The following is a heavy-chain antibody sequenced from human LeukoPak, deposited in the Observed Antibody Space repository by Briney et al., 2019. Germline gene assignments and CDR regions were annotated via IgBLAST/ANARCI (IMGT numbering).Heavy chain of an antibody. Sequence: GGSLRLSCAASGFTFSSYAMHWVRQAPGKGLEWVAVISYDGSNKCYADSVKGRFTISRDNSKNTLYLQMNSLRAEDTAVYYCARGDDSSGYYYDRVYFDYWGQGTLVTVSS. V-gene: IGHV3-30-3*01. J-gene: IGHJ4*02. D-gene: IGHD3-22*01. CDR1: GFTFSSYA. CDR2: ISYDGSNK. CDR3: ARGDDSSGYYYDRVYFDY.